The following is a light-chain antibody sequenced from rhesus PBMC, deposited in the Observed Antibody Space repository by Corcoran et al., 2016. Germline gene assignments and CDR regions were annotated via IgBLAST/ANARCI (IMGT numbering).Light chain of an antibody. V-gene: IGKV1-22*01. CDR1: QGISSW. CDR3: QQYSSRPLT. CDR2: KAS. Sequence: DIQMTQSPSSLSASVGDTVTITCRASQGISSWLAWYQPKPGKAPKHLIYKASSLQSGVPSRCSGSGSGTDFTLTISSLQSEDFATYYCQQYSSRPLTFGGGTKVELK. J-gene: IGKJ4*01.